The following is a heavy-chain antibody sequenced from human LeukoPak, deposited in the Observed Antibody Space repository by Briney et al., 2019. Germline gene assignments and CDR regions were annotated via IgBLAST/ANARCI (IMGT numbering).Heavy chain of an antibody. Sequence: SETLSLTCTVSGGSISSSSYYWGWIRQPPGKGLEWIGSIYYSGNTYYNPSLKSRVTISVDTSKNQFSLKLSSVTAADTAVYYCARRVPFIGRDFDYWGQGTLVTVSS. CDR3: ARRVPFIGRDFDY. CDR1: GGSISSSSYY. CDR2: IYYSGNT. V-gene: IGHV4-39*01. J-gene: IGHJ4*02. D-gene: IGHD3/OR15-3a*01.